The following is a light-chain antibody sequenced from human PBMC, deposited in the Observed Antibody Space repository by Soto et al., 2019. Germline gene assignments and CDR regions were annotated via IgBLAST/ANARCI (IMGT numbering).Light chain of an antibody. V-gene: IGLV1-51*01. CDR1: SSNIGGNS. CDR2: DDN. J-gene: IGLJ1*01. Sequence: QSVMTQPPSVSAAPGQKVTISCSGSSSNIGGNSVSWYQQLPGTAPKLLIYDDNKRPSGIPDRFSGSKSGTSATLGITGFQTGDEAEYYCGSWDSSLSAYVFGTGTKLNVL. CDR3: GSWDSSLSAYV.